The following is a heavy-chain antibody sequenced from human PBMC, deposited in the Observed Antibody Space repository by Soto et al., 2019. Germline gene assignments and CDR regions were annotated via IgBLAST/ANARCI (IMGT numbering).Heavy chain of an antibody. CDR1: GFILNSYG. CDR3: AKDGDLYSGYSDH. Sequence: EVQLLESGGGLVQPGGSLRLSCEASGFILNSYGMSWVRQAPGKGLEWVSTLTSGGGTHYADPVKGRFTISRENSKNTLYLQMNSLRAEDTAVYYCAKDGDLYSGYSDHWGQGTLVTGSS. J-gene: IGHJ4*02. CDR2: LTSGGGT. D-gene: IGHD5-12*01. V-gene: IGHV3-23*01.